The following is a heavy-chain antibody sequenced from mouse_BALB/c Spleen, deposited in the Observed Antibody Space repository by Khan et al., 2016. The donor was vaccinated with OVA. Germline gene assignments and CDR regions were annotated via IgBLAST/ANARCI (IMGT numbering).Heavy chain of an antibody. D-gene: IGHD2-10*01. Sequence: QVQLKESGPGLVAPSQSLSITCTLSGFSLTNYGVHWVRQPPEKGLEWLVVIWSDGSTTYNSALKYRLTISKDNSESQVFLKMNSLQTDDTAIYFCARQPYYHYNIMDYWGQGTTVTVSS. CDR2: IWSDGST. J-gene: IGHJ4*01. CDR1: GFSLTNYG. V-gene: IGHV2-6-1*01. CDR3: ARQPYYHYNIMDY.